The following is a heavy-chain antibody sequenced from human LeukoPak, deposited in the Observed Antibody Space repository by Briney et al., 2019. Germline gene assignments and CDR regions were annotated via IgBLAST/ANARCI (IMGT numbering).Heavy chain of an antibody. CDR1: GFTFSSYC. Sequence: PGGSLRLSCAASGFTFSSYCMSWVRQAPGKGLEWVANIKKDGSEKYYVDSVKGRFTISRDNAKNSLYLQMNSLRAEDTAVYYCARPAAKTHDAFDIWGQGTMVTVSS. V-gene: IGHV3-7*01. CDR2: IKKDGSEK. CDR3: ARPAAKTHDAFDI. D-gene: IGHD2-2*01. J-gene: IGHJ3*02.